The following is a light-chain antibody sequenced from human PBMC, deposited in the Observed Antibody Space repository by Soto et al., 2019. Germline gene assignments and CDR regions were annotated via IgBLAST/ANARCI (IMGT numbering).Light chain of an antibody. CDR3: ATWDDSLNGFYV. J-gene: IGLJ1*01. CDR1: TSNIGSNY. CDR2: GNN. Sequence: SVLTQPPSASGTPGQGVTISCSGSTSNIGSNYVYWYQQLPGTAPKLLIYGNNQRPSGVPDRFSGSKSGTSASLAISGLRSDDEADYFCATWDDSLNGFYVFGTGTKVTVL. V-gene: IGLV1-47*01.